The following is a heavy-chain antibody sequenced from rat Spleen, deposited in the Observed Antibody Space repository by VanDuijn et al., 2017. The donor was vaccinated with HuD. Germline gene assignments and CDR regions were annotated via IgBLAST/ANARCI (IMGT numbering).Heavy chain of an antibody. V-gene: IGHV5S13*01. D-gene: IGHD1-11*01. CDR1: GFTFSNYD. Sequence: EVQLVESGGGLMQPGRSLKLSCAASGFTFSNYDMAWVRQSPTKGLEWIASISTGADNTYYRDSVKGRFTVSRDDTNNTHYLQIDSLRSEDTATYYCAIHGVLRNWFDSWGQGTLVTVSS. CDR2: ISTGADNT. CDR3: AIHGVLRNWFDS. J-gene: IGHJ3*01.